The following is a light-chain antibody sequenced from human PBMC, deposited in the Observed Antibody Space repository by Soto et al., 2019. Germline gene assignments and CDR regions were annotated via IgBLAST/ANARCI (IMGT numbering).Light chain of an antibody. Sequence: QSVLTQPASVSGSPGQSITISCTGTSSDIGGYNYVSWYQQLPGKAPKLMIYDVSNRPSGVSTRFSGSKSGNTASLTISGLQAEDEADYYCTSYTSYSGVFGTGNKVTVL. CDR2: DVS. CDR1: SSDIGGYNY. J-gene: IGLJ1*01. V-gene: IGLV2-14*01. CDR3: TSYTSYSGV.